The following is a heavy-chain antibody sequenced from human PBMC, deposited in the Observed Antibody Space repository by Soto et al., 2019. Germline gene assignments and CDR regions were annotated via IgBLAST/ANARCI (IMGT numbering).Heavy chain of an antibody. Sequence: QVQLVQSGAAVKQPGSSVKVSFKASGGTFSSYAISWVRQAPGQVLEWMGGIIPIFGTANYAQKFQGRVTITADESTSTAYMELSSLRSEDTAVSDCARESKGSAFFDPWGQGTLVTVAS. CDR3: ARESKGSAFFDP. D-gene: IGHD6-19*01. V-gene: IGHV1-69*01. CDR1: GGTFSSYA. J-gene: IGHJ5*02. CDR2: IIPIFGTA.